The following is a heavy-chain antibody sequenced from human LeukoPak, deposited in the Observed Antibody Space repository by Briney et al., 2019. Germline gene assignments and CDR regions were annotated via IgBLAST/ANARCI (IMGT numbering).Heavy chain of an antibody. CDR1: GFTFSSYD. D-gene: IGHD3-3*01. Sequence: GGSLRLSCAASGFTFSSYDMHWVRQAPGKGLEWVSAISGSGGSTYYADSVKGRFTISRDNAKNTLYLQMNSLRAEDTAVYYCALLRGNDFWSGYSPYYYGMDVWGQGTTVTVSS. J-gene: IGHJ6*02. CDR3: ALLRGNDFWSGYSPYYYGMDV. V-gene: IGHV3-23*01. CDR2: ISGSGGST.